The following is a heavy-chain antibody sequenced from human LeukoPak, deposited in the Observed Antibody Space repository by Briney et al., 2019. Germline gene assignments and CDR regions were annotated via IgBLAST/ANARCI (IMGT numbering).Heavy chain of an antibody. J-gene: IGHJ4*02. CDR3: ARVRGGSGSYYLDY. V-gene: IGHV4-59*08. D-gene: IGHD3-10*01. CDR1: GGSISSYY. CDR2: IYYSGST. Sequence: SETLSLTCTVSGGSISSYYWSWIRQPPGKGLEWIGYIYYSGSTNYNPSLKSRVTISVDTSKNQFSLELSSVTAADTAVYYCARVRGGSGSYYLDYWGQGTLVTVSS.